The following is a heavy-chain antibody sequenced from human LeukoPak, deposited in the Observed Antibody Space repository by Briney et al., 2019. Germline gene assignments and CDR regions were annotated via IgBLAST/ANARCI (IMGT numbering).Heavy chain of an antibody. V-gene: IGHV3-23*01. CDR3: AKNGDRGAYCTGGTCYPYFYYYMDV. CDR2: ISVSGNT. CDR1: GFTLSSYA. Sequence: GGSLRLSCAASGFTLSSYAMSWVRQGPGKGLEWVPAISVSGNTYHADSVKGRFAISRDSSKNTLYLQMNSLRAEDTATYYCAKNGDRGAYCTGGTCYPYFYYYMDVWGKGTTVTI. J-gene: IGHJ6*03. D-gene: IGHD2-15*01.